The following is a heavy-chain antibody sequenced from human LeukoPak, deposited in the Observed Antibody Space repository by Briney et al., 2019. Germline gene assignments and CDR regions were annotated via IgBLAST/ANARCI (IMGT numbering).Heavy chain of an antibody. CDR1: GFIFSNYW. D-gene: IGHD4-17*01. V-gene: IGHV3-7*01. CDR2: IRQEGSKK. CDR3: ATDTGHGYFES. J-gene: IGHJ4*02. Sequence: GGSLRLSCAASGFIFSNYWMSWLRQAPGKGLERVANIRQEGSKKNYVDSVEGRFTISRDNAQNSVYLQMTSLRAEDTAVYYCATDTGHGYFESWGQGTLVTVSS.